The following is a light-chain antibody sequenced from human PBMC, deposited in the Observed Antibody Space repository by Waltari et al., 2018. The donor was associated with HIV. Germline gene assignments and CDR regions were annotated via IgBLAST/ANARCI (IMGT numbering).Light chain of an antibody. CDR2: VGTGGIVG. Sequence: QPVLTQPPSASASLGASVTLTCTLRSGYSHYKVYWYQQRPGTGPRFVMRVGTGGIVGSKGDGIPDRFSVLGSGLNRYLTIKNIQEEDESDYHCGADLGSGSNFVYVFGTGTKVTVL. V-gene: IGLV9-49*01. CDR3: GADLGSGSNFVYV. CDR1: SGYSHYK. J-gene: IGLJ1*01.